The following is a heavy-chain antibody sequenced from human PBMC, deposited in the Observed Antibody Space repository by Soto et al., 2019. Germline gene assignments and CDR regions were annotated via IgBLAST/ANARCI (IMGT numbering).Heavy chain of an antibody. J-gene: IGHJ5*02. Sequence: PGGSLRLSCAASGFTFRSYAMNWVRLAPGKGLEWVSSIDSGGATTYYADSVKGRFAISRDNSKNTLYLQMNSLRAEDTAVYYCAKVTLPGKSPSRDWFDPWGQGTLVTVSS. CDR1: GFTFRSYA. CDR3: AKVTLPGKSPSRDWFDP. V-gene: IGHV3-23*01. CDR2: IDSGGATT.